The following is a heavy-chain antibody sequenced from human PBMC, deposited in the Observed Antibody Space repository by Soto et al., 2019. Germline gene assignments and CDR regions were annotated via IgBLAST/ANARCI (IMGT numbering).Heavy chain of an antibody. CDR3: AKELAYCGGACYS. V-gene: IGHV3-30*18. CDR1: GFTFSSYG. CDR2: ISYDGSNK. Sequence: QVQLGESGGGVVQPGRSLRLSCAASGFTFSSYGMHWVRQAPGKGLEWVAVISYDGSNKYYADSVKGRFTISRDNSKNTLYLQMNSLRAEDTAVYYCAKELAYCGGACYSWGQGTLVTVSS. D-gene: IGHD2-21*02. J-gene: IGHJ5*02.